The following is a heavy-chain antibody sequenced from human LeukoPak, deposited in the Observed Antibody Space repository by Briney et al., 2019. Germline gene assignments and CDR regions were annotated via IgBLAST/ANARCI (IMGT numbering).Heavy chain of an antibody. J-gene: IGHJ6*03. CDR3: AREGYYYGSEHHGGRYMDV. Sequence: GASVKVSCKASGGTFSSYAISWVRQAPGQGLEWMGRIIPIFGTANYAQKLQGRATITTDESTSTAYMELSSLRSEDTAVYYCAREGYYYGSEHHGGRYMDVWGKGTTITVSS. V-gene: IGHV1-69*05. D-gene: IGHD3-10*01. CDR1: GGTFSSYA. CDR2: IIPIFGTA.